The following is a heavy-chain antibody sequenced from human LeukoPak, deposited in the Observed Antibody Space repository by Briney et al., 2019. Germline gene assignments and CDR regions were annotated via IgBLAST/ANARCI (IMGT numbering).Heavy chain of an antibody. V-gene: IGHV4-39*02. D-gene: IGHD6-6*01. CDR1: GGSISSYY. Sequence: PSETLSLTCTVSGGSISSYYWGWIRQPPGKGLEWIGSIYYSGSTYYNPSLKSRVTISVDTSKNQFSLKLSSVTAAYTAVYYCARERVYHFDYWGQGTLVTVSS. CDR2: IYYSGST. J-gene: IGHJ4*02. CDR3: ARERVYHFDY.